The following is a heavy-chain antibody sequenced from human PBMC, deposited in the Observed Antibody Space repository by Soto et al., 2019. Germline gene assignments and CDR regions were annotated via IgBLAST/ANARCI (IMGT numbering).Heavy chain of an antibody. V-gene: IGHV3-30*18. Sequence: GGSLRLXCAASGFTFSSYGMHWVRQAPGKGLEWVAVISYDGSNKYYADSVKGRFTISRDNSKNTLYLQMNSLRAEDTAVYYCAKAGTYCSSTSCYWTRVGYHYRLAVSGQGTTVTVSS. CDR1: GFTFSSYG. J-gene: IGHJ6*02. D-gene: IGHD2-2*01. CDR3: AKAGTYCSSTSCYWTRVGYHYRLAV. CDR2: ISYDGSNK.